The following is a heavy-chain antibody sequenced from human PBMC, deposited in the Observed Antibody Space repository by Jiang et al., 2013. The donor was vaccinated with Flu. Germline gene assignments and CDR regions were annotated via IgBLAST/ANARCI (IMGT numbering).Heavy chain of an antibody. CDR3: AREGRGFGPVIAFDI. D-gene: IGHD3-10*01. Sequence: GSGLVKPSQTLSLTCTVSGGSISSGDYYWSWIRQPPGKGLEWIGYIYYSGSTYYNPSLKSRVTISVDTSKNQFSLKLSSVTAADTAVYYCAREGRGFGPVIAFDIWGQGQWSPSLQ. CDR2: IYYSGST. J-gene: IGHJ3*02. V-gene: IGHV4-30-4*08. CDR1: GGSISSGDYY.